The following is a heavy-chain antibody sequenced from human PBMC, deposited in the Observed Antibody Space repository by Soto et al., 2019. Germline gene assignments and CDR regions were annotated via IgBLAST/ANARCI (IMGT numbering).Heavy chain of an antibody. CDR1: GFTFSRYT. V-gene: IGHV3-21*01. J-gene: IGHJ4*02. CDR2: ISSGSNYI. Sequence: PGGSLRLSCAASGFTFSRYTMNWVRQTPGKGLEWVSSISSGSNYIYYADSVKGRFTISRDNAKSSLYLQMNSLRAEDTAVYYCARGYHSSGFDYWGQGTLVTVSS. CDR3: ARGYHSSGFDY. D-gene: IGHD6-19*01.